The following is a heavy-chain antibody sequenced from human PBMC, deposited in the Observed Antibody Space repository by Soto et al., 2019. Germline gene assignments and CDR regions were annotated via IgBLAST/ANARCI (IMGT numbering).Heavy chain of an antibody. CDR1: GGSISSYY. CDR2: IYYSGST. V-gene: IGHV4-59*08. Sequence: SETLSLTCTVSGGSISSYYWSWIRQPPGKGLEWIGYIYYSGSTNYNPSLKSRVTISVDTSKNQFSLKLSSVTAADTAVYHCARPFIRTNWLDPWGQGTLVTVSS. D-gene: IGHD3-16*01. J-gene: IGHJ5*02. CDR3: ARPFIRTNWLDP.